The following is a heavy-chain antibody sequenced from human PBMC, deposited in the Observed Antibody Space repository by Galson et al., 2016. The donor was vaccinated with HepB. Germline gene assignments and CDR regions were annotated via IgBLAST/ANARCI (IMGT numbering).Heavy chain of an antibody. CDR1: GFKFNTYW. CDR3: FAAGYGMDV. V-gene: IGHV3-7*01. D-gene: IGHD6-13*01. Sequence: SLRLSCAASGFKFNTYWMSWVRRVPGKGLEWVANIKQDGSEKNYVDSVKGRFTISRDNAKNSLYLQMNSLRVEDTAVYYCFAAGYGMDVWGQGTTVTVSS. CDR2: IKQDGSEK. J-gene: IGHJ6*02.